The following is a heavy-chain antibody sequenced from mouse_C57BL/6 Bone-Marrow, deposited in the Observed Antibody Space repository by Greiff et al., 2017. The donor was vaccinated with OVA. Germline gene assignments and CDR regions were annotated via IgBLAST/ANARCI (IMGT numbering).Heavy chain of an antibody. CDR1: GFNIKDDY. Sequence: DVQLQQSGAELVRPGASVKLSCTASGFNIKDDYMHWVKQRPEQGLEWIGWIDPENGDTEYASKFQGKATITADTSSNTAYLQLSSLTSEDTAVYYCTITSYYFDYWGQGTTLTVSS. D-gene: IGHD1-1*01. CDR3: TITSYYFDY. V-gene: IGHV14-4*01. CDR2: IDPENGDT. J-gene: IGHJ2*01.